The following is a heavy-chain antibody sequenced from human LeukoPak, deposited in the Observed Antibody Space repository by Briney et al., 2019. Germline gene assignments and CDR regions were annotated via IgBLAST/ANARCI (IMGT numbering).Heavy chain of an antibody. J-gene: IGHJ4*02. Sequence: GGSLRLSCAASGFTVSSNYMSWVRQAPGKGLEWVSVIYSGGSTYYADSVKGRFTISRDNSKNTLYLQMNSLRAEDTAVYYCASSKWLRAYDYWGQGTLVTVSS. CDR1: GFTVSSNY. V-gene: IGHV3-66*01. CDR2: IYSGGST. CDR3: ASSKWLRAYDY. D-gene: IGHD5-12*01.